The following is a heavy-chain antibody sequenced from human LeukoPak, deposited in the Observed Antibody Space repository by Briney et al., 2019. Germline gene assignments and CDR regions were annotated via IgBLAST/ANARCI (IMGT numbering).Heavy chain of an antibody. CDR3: ARSASYYDFWSGYTDNWFDP. CDR1: GGSISSYY. V-gene: IGHV4-59*01. CDR2: IYYSGST. J-gene: IGHJ5*02. D-gene: IGHD3-3*01. Sequence: SETLSLTCTVSGGSISSYYWSWIRQPPGKGLEWIGYIYYSGSTHYNPSLKSRVTISVDTSKNQFSLKLSSVTAADTAVYYCARSASYYDFWSGYTDNWFDPWGQGTLVTVSS.